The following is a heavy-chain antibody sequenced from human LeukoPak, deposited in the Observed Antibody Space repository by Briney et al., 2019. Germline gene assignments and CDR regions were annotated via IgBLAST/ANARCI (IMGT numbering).Heavy chain of an antibody. CDR2: FDVIDAKT. CDR3: AAGRPYSLLDY. V-gene: IGHV1-24*01. J-gene: IGHJ4*02. CDR1: GSSLTELS. Sequence: ASVTVSCTVSGSSLTELSLYWVRQAPGKGLEWMGGFDVIDAKTFYAQKFQGRVTMTEDSSTDTAYMELSSLRSDDAAFYYRAAGRPYSLLDYWGQGTLLTVSS. D-gene: IGHD5-18*01.